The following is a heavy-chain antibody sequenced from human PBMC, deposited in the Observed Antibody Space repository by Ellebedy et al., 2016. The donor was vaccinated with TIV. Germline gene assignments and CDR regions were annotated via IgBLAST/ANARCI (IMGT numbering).Heavy chain of an antibody. CDR1: GYTFTGYY. CDR3: ARGGILAAGALYYYYGMDV. D-gene: IGHD6-13*01. J-gene: IGHJ6*02. CDR2: INPSGGST. V-gene: IGHV1-46*01. Sequence: ASVKVSXKASGYTFTGYYMHWVRQAPGQGLEWMGIINPSGGSTSYAQKFQGRVTMTRDTSTSTVYMELSSLRSEDTAVYYCARGGILAAGALYYYYGMDVWGQGTTVTVSS.